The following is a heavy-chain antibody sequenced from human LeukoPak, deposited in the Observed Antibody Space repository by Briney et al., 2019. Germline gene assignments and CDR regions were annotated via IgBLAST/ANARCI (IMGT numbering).Heavy chain of an antibody. CDR3: ARLQITFGGVIVLYYFDY. Sequence: GESLKISCKGSGYSFTSYWIGWVRQMPGKGLEWMGIIYPGDPDTRYSPSFQGQVTISADKSISTAYLQWSSLKASDTAMYYCARLQITFGGVIVLYYFDYWGQGTLVTVSS. V-gene: IGHV5-51*01. D-gene: IGHD3-16*02. J-gene: IGHJ4*02. CDR2: IYPGDPDT. CDR1: GYSFTSYW.